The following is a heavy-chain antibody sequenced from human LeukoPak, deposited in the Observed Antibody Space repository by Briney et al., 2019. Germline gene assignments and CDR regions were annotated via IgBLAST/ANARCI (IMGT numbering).Heavy chain of an antibody. D-gene: IGHD6-13*01. Sequence: PGGSLRLSCAASGFTFSSYAMSWFRQAPGKGLEWVGFIRSKAYGGTTEYAASVKGRFTISRDDSKSIVYLQMNSLKTEDTAVYYCTRARVRGIAAAGTIDYWGQGTLVTVSS. CDR2: IRSKAYGGTT. V-gene: IGHV3-49*03. J-gene: IGHJ4*02. CDR1: GFTFSSYA. CDR3: TRARVRGIAAAGTIDY.